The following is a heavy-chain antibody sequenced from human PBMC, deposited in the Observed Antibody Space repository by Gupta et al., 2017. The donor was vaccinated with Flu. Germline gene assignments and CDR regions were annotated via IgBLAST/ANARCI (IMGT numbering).Heavy chain of an antibody. CDR3: ARGYSSGWYLFYGMDV. CDR1: GGSFSGYY. J-gene: IGHJ6*02. CDR2: INHSGST. V-gene: IGHV4-34*01. D-gene: IGHD6-19*01. Sequence: QVQLQQWGAGLLKPSETLSLTCAVYGGSFSGYYWSWIRQPPGKGLEWIWEINHSGSTNYNPSLKSRVTISVDTSKNQFSLKLSSVTAADTAVYYCARGYSSGWYLFYGMDVWGQGTTVTVSS.